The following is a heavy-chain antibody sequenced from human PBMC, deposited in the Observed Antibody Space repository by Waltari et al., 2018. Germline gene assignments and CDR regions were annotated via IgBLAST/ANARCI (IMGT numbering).Heavy chain of an antibody. CDR2: INPSGGST. J-gene: IGHJ5*02. CDR3: ASEHSSTPGWFDP. Sequence: QVQLVQSGAEVKKPGASVKVSCKASGYTFTSYYMHWVRQAPGQGLEWMGIINPSGGSTSYAQKFQGRVTMTRDTSTSTVYMELSSLRSEDTAVYYCASEHSSTPGWFDPWGQGTLVTVSS. D-gene: IGHD6-13*01. V-gene: IGHV1-46*01. CDR1: GYTFTSYY.